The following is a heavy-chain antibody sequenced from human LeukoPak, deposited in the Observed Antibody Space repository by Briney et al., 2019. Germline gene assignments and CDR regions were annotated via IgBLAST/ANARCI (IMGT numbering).Heavy chain of an antibody. Sequence: SETLSLTCTVSGGSISSGDYYLSWIRQPPGKGLEWTGYIYYSGSTYYNPSLKSRVTISVDTSKNQFSLKLSSVTAADTAVYYCARGSEGRFLEWLAGDIWGQGTMVTVSS. V-gene: IGHV4-30-4*01. CDR3: ARGSEGRFLEWLAGDI. J-gene: IGHJ3*02. CDR1: GGSISSGDYY. CDR2: IYYSGST. D-gene: IGHD3-3*01.